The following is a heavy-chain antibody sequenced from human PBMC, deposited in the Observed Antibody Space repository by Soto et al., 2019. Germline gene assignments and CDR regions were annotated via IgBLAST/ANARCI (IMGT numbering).Heavy chain of an antibody. D-gene: IGHD5-18*01. CDR2: INHSGST. J-gene: IGHJ5*02. Sequence: TLSLTCAVYGGSFSGYYWSWIRQPPGKGLEWIGEINHSGSTNYNPSLKSRVTISVDTSKNQFSLKLSSVNAADTAVYYCARYVDTAMVNNRGFDPWGQGTLVTVSS. CDR3: ARYVDTAMVNNRGFDP. CDR1: GGSFSGYY. V-gene: IGHV4-34*01.